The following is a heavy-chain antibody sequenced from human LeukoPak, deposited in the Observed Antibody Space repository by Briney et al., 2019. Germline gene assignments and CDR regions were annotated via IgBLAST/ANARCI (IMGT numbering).Heavy chain of an antibody. CDR2: ISSSGSTI. J-gene: IGHJ4*02. V-gene: IGHV3-48*03. Sequence: GGSLRLSCAASGFTFSTFEMNWVRQAPGKGLEWVSYISSSGSTIYYADSVRGRFTISRDNAQNSLFLQMNSLRAEDTAVYYCARVGSTYSSSEFDFWGQGTLVTVSS. D-gene: IGHD6-13*01. CDR3: ARVGSTYSSSEFDF. CDR1: GFTFSTFE.